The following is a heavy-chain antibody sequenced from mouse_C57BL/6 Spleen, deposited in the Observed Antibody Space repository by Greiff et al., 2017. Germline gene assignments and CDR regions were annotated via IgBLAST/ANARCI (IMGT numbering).Heavy chain of an antibody. CDR3: TCGGSRWYLDV. Sequence: VHLVESGAELVRPGASVTLSCKASGYTFTDYEMHWVKQTPVHGLEWIGAIDPETGGTAYNQQFKGKAILTADKSSSTAYMELRSLTSEDSAVEYFTCGGSRWYLDVWGTGTTVTVSS. CDR1: GYTFTDYE. J-gene: IGHJ1*03. CDR2: IDPETGGT. D-gene: IGHD1-1*01. V-gene: IGHV1-15*01.